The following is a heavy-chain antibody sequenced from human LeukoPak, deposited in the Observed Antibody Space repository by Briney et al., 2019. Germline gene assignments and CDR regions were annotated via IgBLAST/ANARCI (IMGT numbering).Heavy chain of an antibody. D-gene: IGHD3-10*01. CDR1: GYTFTGYY. V-gene: IGHV1-2*02. CDR2: INPNSGGT. J-gene: IGHJ3*02. CDR3: ARLVRGVKNSDDAFDI. Sequence: ASVKVSCKASGYTFTGYYMHWVRQAPGQGLEWMGWINPNSGGTNYAQKFQGRVTMTRDTSISTAYMELSRLRSDDTAMYYCARLVRGVKNSDDAFDIWGQGTMVTVSS.